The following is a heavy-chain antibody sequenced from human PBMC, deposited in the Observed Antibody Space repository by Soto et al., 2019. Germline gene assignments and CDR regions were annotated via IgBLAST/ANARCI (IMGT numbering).Heavy chain of an antibody. CDR2: IIPIFATT. J-gene: IGHJ4*02. D-gene: IGHD3-22*01. CDR1: GGTLSSFA. V-gene: IGHV1-69*06. Sequence: QVQLVQSGAEVKKPGSSVKVSCKASGGTLSSFAISWVRQAPGQGLEWMGGIIPIFATTTYAQKFQGRVTVTADRTTRTAYMELSSLRSEDTAIYYCARDGELYDSSGYSHPGFDYWGQGTLVTVSS. CDR3: ARDGELYDSSGYSHPGFDY.